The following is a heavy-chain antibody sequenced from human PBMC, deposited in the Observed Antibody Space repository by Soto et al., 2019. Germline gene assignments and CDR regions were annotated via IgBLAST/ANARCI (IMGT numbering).Heavy chain of an antibody. J-gene: IGHJ6*03. V-gene: IGHV3-23*01. Sequence: GGPLRLSCAASGFTFSSYSMSWVRQAPGKGLERVSAISGSGGSTYYAGSVKGRFTISRDNSKNTLYLQMNSLRAEDTAVYYCAKAAARPSYYYYHMDVWGKGTTVTVSS. CDR3: AKAAARPSYYYYHMDV. CDR2: ISGSGGST. D-gene: IGHD6-6*01. CDR1: GFTFSSYS.